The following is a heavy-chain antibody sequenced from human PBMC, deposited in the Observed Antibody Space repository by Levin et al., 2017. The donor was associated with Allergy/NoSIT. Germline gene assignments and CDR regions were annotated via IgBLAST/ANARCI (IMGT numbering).Heavy chain of an antibody. D-gene: IGHD6-13*01. Sequence: PGGSLRLSCAASGFTFSSYAMHWVRQAPGKGLEWVAVISYDASKKYYADSVDGRFTISSDSSRNTVFLQMNSLRAAATAVYYCARDDAADGSNHFDYWGQGTLVTVSS. CDR3: ARDDAADGSNHFDY. J-gene: IGHJ4*02. CDR1: GFTFSSYA. V-gene: IGHV3-30-3*01. CDR2: ISYDASKK.